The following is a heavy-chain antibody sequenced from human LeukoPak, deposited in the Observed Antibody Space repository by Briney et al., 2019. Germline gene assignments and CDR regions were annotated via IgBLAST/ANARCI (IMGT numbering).Heavy chain of an antibody. V-gene: IGHV5-51*01. Sequence: GESLKISFKASGYSFDYYRIAWVRPMPGKGLEWMGIIYPDDSDSTYSPSFQGQVTISVDKSINTAYLQWSSLKASNTAIYYCARVGSVTNFGVVSYYFDYWGQGTLVTVSS. D-gene: IGHD3-3*01. CDR3: ARVGSVTNFGVVSYYFDY. J-gene: IGHJ4*02. CDR1: GYSFDYYR. CDR2: IYPDDSDS.